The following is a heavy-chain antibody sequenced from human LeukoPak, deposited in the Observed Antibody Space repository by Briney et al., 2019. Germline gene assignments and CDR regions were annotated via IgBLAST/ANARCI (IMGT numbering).Heavy chain of an antibody. CDR1: GFTFSSYA. Sequence: QSGGSLRLSCAASGFTFSSYAMSWVRQAPGEGLEWVSATSGSGDSADYADAVKGRFTISRDNSKSTLYLLTTSLRVDDTALYYCAKRATAGGFDSWGQGTLVTVSS. V-gene: IGHV3-23*01. D-gene: IGHD6-13*01. CDR3: AKRATAGGFDS. J-gene: IGHJ4*02. CDR2: TSGSGDSA.